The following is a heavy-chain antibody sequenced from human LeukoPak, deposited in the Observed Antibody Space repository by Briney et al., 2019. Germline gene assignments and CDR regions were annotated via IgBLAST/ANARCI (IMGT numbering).Heavy chain of an antibody. J-gene: IGHJ6*03. CDR2: ISSSSSYI. Sequence: GGSLRLSCAASGFTFSSYEMNWVRQAPGKGLEWVSSISSSSSYIYYADSVKGRFTISRDNAKNSLYLQMNSLRAEDTAVYYCARDDSYGNYMDVWGKGTTVTVSS. CDR1: GFTFSSYE. D-gene: IGHD5-18*01. V-gene: IGHV3-21*01. CDR3: ARDDSYGNYMDV.